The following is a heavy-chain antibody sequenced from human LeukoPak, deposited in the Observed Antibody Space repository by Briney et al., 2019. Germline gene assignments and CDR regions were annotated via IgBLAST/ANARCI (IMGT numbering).Heavy chain of an antibody. Sequence: GGSLRLSCAASGFTFSSYGMHWVRQAPGKGLEWVAYIRYDGRNKYFADSVKGRFTISRDNSKNTLYLQMNSLRAEDTAVYYCAKSSGYSSGWYYWYFDLWGRGTLVTVSS. V-gene: IGHV3-30*02. CDR2: IRYDGRNK. CDR3: AKSSGYSSGWYYWYFDL. D-gene: IGHD6-19*01. CDR1: GFTFSSYG. J-gene: IGHJ2*01.